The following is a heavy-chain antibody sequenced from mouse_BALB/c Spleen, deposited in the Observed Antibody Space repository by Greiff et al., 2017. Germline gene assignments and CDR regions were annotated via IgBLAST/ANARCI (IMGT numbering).Heavy chain of an antibody. CDR3: ARVDYYAMDY. Sequence: VQLQQSGPGLVAPSQSLSITCTVSGFSLTSYGVHWVRQPPGKGLEWLAVIWAGGSTNYNSALMSRLSISKDNSKSQVFLKMNSLQTDDTAMYYCARVDYYAMDYWGQGTSVTVSS. CDR1: GFSLTSYG. CDR2: IWAGGST. J-gene: IGHJ4*01. V-gene: IGHV2-9*02.